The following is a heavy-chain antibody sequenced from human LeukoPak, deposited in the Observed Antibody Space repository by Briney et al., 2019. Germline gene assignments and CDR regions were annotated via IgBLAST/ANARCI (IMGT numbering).Heavy chain of an antibody. V-gene: IGHV4-31*03. Sequence: SQTLSLTCTVSGGFISSGGYYWSWIRQHPGKGLEWIGYIYYSGSTYYNPSLKSRVTISVDTSKNQFSLKLSSVTAADTAVYYCARGSEDSSGYCFDYWGQGTLVTVSS. CDR3: ARGSEDSSGYCFDY. D-gene: IGHD3-22*01. CDR2: IYYSGST. CDR1: GGFISSGGYY. J-gene: IGHJ4*02.